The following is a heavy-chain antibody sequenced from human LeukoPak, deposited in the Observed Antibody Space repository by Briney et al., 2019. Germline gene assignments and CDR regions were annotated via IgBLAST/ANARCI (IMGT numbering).Heavy chain of an antibody. CDR3: ARGGAPGFYFDY. CDR1: GFTFSGFW. D-gene: IGHD4/OR15-4a*01. Sequence: PGGALRLSCAASGFTFSGFWMSWGRQAPGKGLGGVANIKQDENEKYYLDSVKGRFTISRDNAKNSLYLQMNSLRAEDTAVYYCARGGAPGFYFDYWGQGTLVTVSS. V-gene: IGHV3-7*01. CDR2: IKQDENEK. J-gene: IGHJ4*02.